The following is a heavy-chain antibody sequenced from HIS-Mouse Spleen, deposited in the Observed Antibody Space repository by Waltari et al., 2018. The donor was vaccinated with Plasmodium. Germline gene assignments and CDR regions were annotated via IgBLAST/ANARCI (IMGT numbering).Heavy chain of an antibody. V-gene: IGHV3-7*01. Sequence: EVQLLESGVGLVQRGGAVGLSCGASGFTFCSDWMSWVRQAPGKGLEWVANIKQDGSEKYYVDSVKGRFTISRDNAKNSLYLQMNSLRAEDTAVYYCASSWYWYFDLWGRGTLVTVSS. J-gene: IGHJ2*01. CDR1: GFTFCSDW. CDR3: ASSWYWYFDL. D-gene: IGHD6-13*01. CDR2: IKQDGSEK.